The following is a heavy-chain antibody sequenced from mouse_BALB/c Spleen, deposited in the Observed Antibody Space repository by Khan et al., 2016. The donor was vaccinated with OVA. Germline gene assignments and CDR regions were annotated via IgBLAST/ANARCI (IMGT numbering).Heavy chain of an antibody. CDR3: AKDPAYYAMDY. V-gene: IGHV2-6-5*01. CDR2: IWGGGSK. J-gene: IGHJ4*01. CDR1: GFSLTDYA. Sequence: QVQLQQSGPGLVAPSQSLSITCTVSGFSLTDYAVSWIRQPPGKGLEWLGVIWGGGSKYYNSALKSRLSISKDNSKSKVFLNKDSLQTDDTGVYYCAKDPAYYAMDYWGQGTSVTVSS.